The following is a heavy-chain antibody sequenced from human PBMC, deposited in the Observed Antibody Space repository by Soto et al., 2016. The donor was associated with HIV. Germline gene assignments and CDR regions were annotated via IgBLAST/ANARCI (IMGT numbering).Heavy chain of an antibody. J-gene: IGHJ4*02. V-gene: IGHV1-8*01. CDR1: GYTFIGYD. CDR2: LNPNNGKT. Sequence: QVQLVQSGTEVKKPGASVEVSCKTSGYTFIGYDINWVRQAPGQGLEWMGWLNPNNGKTRYAQKFQGRVTITRDFSTSTVYMEVSSLRFEDTAVYFCARTLSSRLDFWGQGTLVTVSS. CDR3: ARTLSSRLDF. D-gene: IGHD2-15*01.